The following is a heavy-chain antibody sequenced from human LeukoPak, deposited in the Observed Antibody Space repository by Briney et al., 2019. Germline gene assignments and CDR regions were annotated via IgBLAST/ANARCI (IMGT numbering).Heavy chain of an antibody. CDR3: AKDRGPIVEDDAFDI. CDR1: GFTFSSYG. D-gene: IGHD3-22*01. J-gene: IGHJ3*02. CDR2: ISYDGSNK. V-gene: IGHV3-30*18. Sequence: PGGSLRLSCAASGFTFSSYGMHWVRQAPGKGLEWVAVISYDGSNKYYADSVKGRFTISRDNSKNTLYLQMNSLRAEDTAVYYCAKDRGPIVEDDAFDIWGQGTMVTVSS.